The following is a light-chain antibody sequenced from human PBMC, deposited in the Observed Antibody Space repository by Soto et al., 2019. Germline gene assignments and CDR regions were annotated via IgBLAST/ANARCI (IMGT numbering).Light chain of an antibody. CDR2: GAS. V-gene: IGKV3-15*01. J-gene: IGKJ3*01. CDR1: QSVRSN. CDR3: QQYNNWPFT. Sequence: EIVMTQSPATLSVSPGERATLSCRASQSVRSNLAWYQQKPGQAPRLLIYGASTRATGIPARFSGSGSGTELTLTITSLQSEDFAVYFCQQYNNWPFTFGPGTKVDIK.